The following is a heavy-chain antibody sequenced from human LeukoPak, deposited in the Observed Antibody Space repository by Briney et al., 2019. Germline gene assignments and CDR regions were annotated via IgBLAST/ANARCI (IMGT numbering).Heavy chain of an antibody. V-gene: IGHV1-69*04. CDR3: ARDYTAGYSSGWLDY. Sequence: ASVKVSCKASGGTFSSYAISWVRQAPGQGLEWMGRIIPILGIANYAQKFQGRVTITADKSTSTAYMELSSLRSEDTAVYYCARDYTAGYSSGWLDYWGQGTLVTVSS. CDR1: GGTFSSYA. D-gene: IGHD6-19*01. J-gene: IGHJ4*02. CDR2: IIPILGIA.